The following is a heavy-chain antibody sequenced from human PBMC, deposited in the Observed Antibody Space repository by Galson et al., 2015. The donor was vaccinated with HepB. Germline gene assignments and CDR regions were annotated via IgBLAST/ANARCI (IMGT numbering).Heavy chain of an antibody. CDR3: AKDGWFGELLYGFDY. J-gene: IGHJ4*02. CDR1: GFTFSSYA. D-gene: IGHD3-10*01. CDR2: ISGSGGST. Sequence: SLRLSCAASGFTFSSYAMSWVRQAPGKGLEWVSAISGSGGSTYYADSVKGRFTISRDNPKNTLYLQMNSLRAEDTAVYYCAKDGWFGELLYGFDYWGQGTLVTVSS. V-gene: IGHV3-23*01.